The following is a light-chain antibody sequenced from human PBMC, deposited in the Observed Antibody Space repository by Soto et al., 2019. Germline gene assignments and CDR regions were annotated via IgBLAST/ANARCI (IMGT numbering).Light chain of an antibody. Sequence: QSALTQPRSVSGSPGQSVTISCTGTSSDITNYNSVSWFQQHPGKAPKLMIYDVNKRPSGVPDRFSGSKSGNTASLTISGLQAEDDADYHCCSYAGSSSLFGGGTKLTVL. CDR2: DVN. J-gene: IGLJ3*02. CDR3: CSYAGSSSL. CDR1: SSDITNYNS. V-gene: IGLV2-11*01.